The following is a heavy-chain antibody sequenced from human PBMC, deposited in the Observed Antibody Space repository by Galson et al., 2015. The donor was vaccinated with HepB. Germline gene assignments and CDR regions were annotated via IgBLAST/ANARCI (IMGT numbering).Heavy chain of an antibody. V-gene: IGHV3-30-3*01. Sequence: SLRLSCAASRFNFSSYPMHWVRQAPGKGLDWVATISYDGTNKYYADSVKGRFTITRDNSKNALYPQMSSLRVDDTAVYYCARDRLATIGGVFDYWGQGTLVTVSA. CDR3: ARDRLATIGGVFDY. CDR1: RFNFSSYP. CDR2: ISYDGTNK. J-gene: IGHJ4*02. D-gene: IGHD5-24*01.